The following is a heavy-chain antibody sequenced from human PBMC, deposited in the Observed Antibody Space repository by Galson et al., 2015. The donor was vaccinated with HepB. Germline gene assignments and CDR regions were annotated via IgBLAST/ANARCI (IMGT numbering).Heavy chain of an antibody. CDR2: IDPSDSYT. J-gene: IGHJ6*02. CDR1: GYSFTSYW. Sequence: QSGAEVKKPGESLRISCKGSGYSFTSYWISWVRQMPGKGLEWMGRIDPSDSYTNYSPSFQGHVTISADKSISTAYLQWSSLKASDTAMYYGARTRKRAVAEYYYYYGMDVWGQGTTVTVSS. V-gene: IGHV5-10-1*01. CDR3: ARTRKRAVAEYYYYYGMDV. D-gene: IGHD6-19*01.